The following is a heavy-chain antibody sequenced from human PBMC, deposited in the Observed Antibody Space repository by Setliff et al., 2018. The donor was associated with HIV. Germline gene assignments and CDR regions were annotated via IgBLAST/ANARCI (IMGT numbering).Heavy chain of an antibody. V-gene: IGHV3-21*01. CDR3: ARSGVDIVVLPAAINYYYYMDV. J-gene: IGHJ6*03. CDR1: EFSVSSNT. CDR2: ISSRSSGI. Sequence: GESLKISCAGSEFSVSSNTMSWIRQAPGKGPEWVSSISSRSSGIYYADAVKGRFTVSRDNAKNSLFLQMHSLRAEDTAIYYCARSGVDIVVLPAAINYYYYMDVWGKGTPVTVSS. D-gene: IGHD2-2*02.